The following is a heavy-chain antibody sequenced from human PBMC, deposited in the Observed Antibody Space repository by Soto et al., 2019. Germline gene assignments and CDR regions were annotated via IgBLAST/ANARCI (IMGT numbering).Heavy chain of an antibody. Sequence: GGSLRLSCAASALTFRTYDMHWVRQVTGEGLDWVSRIGTVDDPHFPGSVKGRITISRENAKKSLDLQMNSLRAEDTAVYYCATEGYSYGPEYFQHWGQGTLVTVSS. V-gene: IGHV3-13*05. CDR1: ALTFRTYD. CDR2: IGTVDDP. J-gene: IGHJ1*01. CDR3: ATEGYSYGPEYFQH. D-gene: IGHD5-18*01.